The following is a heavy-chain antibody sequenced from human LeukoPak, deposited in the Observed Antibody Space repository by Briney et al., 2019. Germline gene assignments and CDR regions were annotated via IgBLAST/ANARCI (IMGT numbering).Heavy chain of an antibody. CDR1: GFTFRSYW. CDR3: AKYLSRAFDS. CDR2: INQEASRT. V-gene: IGHV3-7*01. D-gene: IGHD2/OR15-2a*01. J-gene: IGHJ4*02. Sequence: GGSLRLSCAASGFTFRSYWMSWVRQAPGKGLEWLGHINQEASRTDHADSVKGRFTISRDNARNLLYLHMSSLRAEDTAVYYCAKYLSRAFDSWGQGILVSVTS.